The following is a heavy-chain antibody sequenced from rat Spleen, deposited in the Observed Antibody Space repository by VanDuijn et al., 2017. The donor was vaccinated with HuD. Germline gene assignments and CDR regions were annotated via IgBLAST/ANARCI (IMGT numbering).Heavy chain of an antibody. J-gene: IGHJ2*01. CDR2: MWTGGST. D-gene: IGHD1-2*01. V-gene: IGHV2-30*01. CDR1: GFSLTSYN. Sequence: QVQLKESGPGLVQPSQSLSLTCTVSGFSLTSYNVHWLRQSAGKGLEWMGIMWTGGSTDYNSALKSRLSISRDTSKSQVFLKMNSLQTEDTATYYCARDPYSKPFDYWGQGVMVTVSS. CDR3: ARDPYSKPFDY.